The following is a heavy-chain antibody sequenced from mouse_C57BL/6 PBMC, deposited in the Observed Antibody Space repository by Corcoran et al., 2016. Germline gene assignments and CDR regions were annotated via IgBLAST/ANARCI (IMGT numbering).Heavy chain of an antibody. CDR3: ARLPLRQLRPHYFDY. Sequence: QIQLVQSGPELKKPGETVKISCKASGYTFTTYGMSWVKQAPGKGLKWMGWINTYSGVPTYADDFKGRFAFSLETSASTAYLQINNLKNEDTATYFCARLPLRQLRPHYFDYWGQGTTLTVSS. CDR2: INTYSGVP. V-gene: IGHV9-3*01. D-gene: IGHD3-2*02. CDR1: GYTFTTYG. J-gene: IGHJ2*01.